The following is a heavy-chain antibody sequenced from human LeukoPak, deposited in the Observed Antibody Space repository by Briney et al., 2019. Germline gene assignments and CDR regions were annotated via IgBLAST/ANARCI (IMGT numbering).Heavy chain of an antibody. V-gene: IGHV1-2*02. CDR1: GYTFTGYY. D-gene: IGHD6-13*01. CDR2: INPSSGGT. CDR3: ASTPSRYSSSWYSAY. Sequence: ASVKVSCKASGYTFTGYYMHWVRQAPGQGLEWMGMINPSSGGTNYAQKFQGRVTMTRDTSTSTAYMELSRLRSDDTAVYYCASTPSRYSSSWYSAYWGQGTLVTVSS. J-gene: IGHJ4*02.